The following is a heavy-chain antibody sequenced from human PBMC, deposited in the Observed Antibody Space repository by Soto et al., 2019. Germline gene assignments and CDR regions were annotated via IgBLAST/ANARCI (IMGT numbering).Heavy chain of an antibody. J-gene: IGHJ5*02. CDR1: GYTLTELS. Sequence: ASVKVSCKVSGYTLTELSIQWVRQAPGKGLEWMGGLDPEDGETIYAQKFQGRVTMTEDTFTDTAYMELTSLRSEDTAVYYCAIDSGNWFNCFDPWRQGTLVTVSS. V-gene: IGHV1-24*01. CDR2: LDPEDGET. D-gene: IGHD6-13*01. CDR3: AIDSGNWFNCFDP.